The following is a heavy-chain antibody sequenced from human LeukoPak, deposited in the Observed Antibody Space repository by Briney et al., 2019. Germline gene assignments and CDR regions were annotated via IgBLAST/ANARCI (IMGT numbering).Heavy chain of an antibody. CDR2: INHSGST. J-gene: IGHJ4*02. CDR3: ARRVVRGVITN. D-gene: IGHD3-10*01. CDR1: GGSFSGYY. Sequence: SETLSLTCAVYGGSFSGYYWSWIRQPPGKGLEWIGEINHSGSTNYNPSLKSRVTISVDTSKNQSSLKLSSVTAADTAVYYCARRVVRGVITNWGQGTLVTVSS. V-gene: IGHV4-34*01.